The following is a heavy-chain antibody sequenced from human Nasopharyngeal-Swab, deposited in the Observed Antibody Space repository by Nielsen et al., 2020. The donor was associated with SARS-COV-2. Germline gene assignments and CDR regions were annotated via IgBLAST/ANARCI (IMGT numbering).Heavy chain of an antibody. D-gene: IGHD1-14*01. J-gene: IGHJ4*02. Sequence: ASVKGSCKASGYTFTDYNMHWVRQAPGQGLEWLGWINPNSGATNYAQKFRGWVTMTRDTSISTAYMELSRLRPDDTAVYYCAREYKRGATFDYWGQGTLVTVSS. CDR1: GYTFTDYN. CDR3: AREYKRGATFDY. CDR2: INPNSGAT. V-gene: IGHV1-2*04.